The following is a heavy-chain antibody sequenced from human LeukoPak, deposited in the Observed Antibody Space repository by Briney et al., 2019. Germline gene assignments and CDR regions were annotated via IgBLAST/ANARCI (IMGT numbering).Heavy chain of an antibody. Sequence: SETLSLTCAVYGGSFSGYYWSWIRQPPGKGLEWIGEINHSGGTNSNPSLKSRVTISVDTSKNQFSLKLTSVTAADTAVYYCARLRKARIAAAGNLYYYYYMDVWGKGTTVTISS. D-gene: IGHD6-13*01. V-gene: IGHV4-34*01. J-gene: IGHJ6*03. CDR1: GGSFSGYY. CDR2: INHSGGT. CDR3: ARLRKARIAAAGNLYYYYYMDV.